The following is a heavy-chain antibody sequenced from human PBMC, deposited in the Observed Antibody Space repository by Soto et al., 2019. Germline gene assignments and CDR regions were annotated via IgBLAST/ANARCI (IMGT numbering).Heavy chain of an antibody. D-gene: IGHD1-26*01. Sequence: PGGSLRLSCAASGFTFTNYGMHWVRQAPGKGLEWVAVIWSDGSNKYYADSVKGRFTISKDNSQNTLYLQMNSLRPEDTAVYYCTRDPYSVSRYYFDSWGQCTLVTVSS. J-gene: IGHJ4*02. CDR1: GFTFTNYG. V-gene: IGHV3-33*01. CDR2: IWSDGSNK. CDR3: TRDPYSVSRYYFDS.